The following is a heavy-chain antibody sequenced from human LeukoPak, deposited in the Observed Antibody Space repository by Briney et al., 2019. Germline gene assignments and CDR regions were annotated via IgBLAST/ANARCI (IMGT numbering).Heavy chain of an antibody. J-gene: IGHJ4*02. V-gene: IGHV3-23*01. D-gene: IGHD3-10*01. CDR2: ISGSGGST. CDR1: GFTFSSYA. CDR3: AKRMLRGVGVGAFDY. Sequence: GGSLRLSCAASGFTFSSYAMSWVRQAPGKGLEWVSAISGSGGSTYYADSVKGRFTISRDNAKNSLYLQMNSLRAEDTALYYCAKRMLRGVGVGAFDYWGQGTLVTVSS.